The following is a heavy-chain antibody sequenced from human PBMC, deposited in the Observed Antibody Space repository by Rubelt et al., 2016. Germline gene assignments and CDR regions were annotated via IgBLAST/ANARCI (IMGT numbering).Heavy chain of an antibody. J-gene: IGHJ5*02. CDR3: AGFAAGNWFDP. V-gene: IGHV1-18*01. CDR1: GYTFTSYG. CDR2: ISAYNGNT. Sequence: QVQLVQSGAAVKKPVASVNVSRKASGYTFTSYGISWVRQAPGQGLEWMGWISAYNGNTNYDKKLQGRVTMTTDTSTSTAYMELRSLRSDGAAVYYCAGFAAGNWFDPWGQGTLVTVSS. D-gene: IGHD6-19*01.